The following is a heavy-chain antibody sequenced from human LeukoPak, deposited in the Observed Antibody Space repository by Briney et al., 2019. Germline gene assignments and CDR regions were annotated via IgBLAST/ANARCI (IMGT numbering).Heavy chain of an antibody. V-gene: IGHV4-59*01. J-gene: IGHJ3*02. CDR1: GGSISSYY. CDR2: IYYSGST. D-gene: IGHD2-2*01. Sequence: SETLSLTCTVSGGSISSYYWSWIRQPPGKGLEWIGYIYYSGSTNYNPALKSRVTISVDTSKNQFSLKLSSVTAADTAVYYCARDHVPKYQTNAFDIWGRGTMVTVSS. CDR3: ARDHVPKYQTNAFDI.